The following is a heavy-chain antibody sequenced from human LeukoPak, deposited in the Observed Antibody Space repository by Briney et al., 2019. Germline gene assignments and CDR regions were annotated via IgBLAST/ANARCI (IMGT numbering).Heavy chain of an antibody. V-gene: IGHV4-39*01. Sequence: SETLSLTCTVSGGSISGSSFYWDWIRQPPGKGLEWMGGIYYSGSTYYNPSLKSRVTISVDTSKNQFSLKLSSVTAADTAVYYCARRDSSGWPSFDSWGQGTLVTVSS. J-gene: IGHJ4*02. CDR1: GGSISGSSFY. D-gene: IGHD6-19*01. CDR2: IYYSGST. CDR3: ARRDSSGWPSFDS.